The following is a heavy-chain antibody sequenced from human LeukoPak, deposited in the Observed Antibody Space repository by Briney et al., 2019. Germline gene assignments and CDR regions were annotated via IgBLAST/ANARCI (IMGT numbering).Heavy chain of an antibody. CDR2: ISGSGGST. CDR1: GFTFSSYA. Sequence: PGGSLRLSCAASGFTFSSYAMSWVRQAPGKGLEWVSAISGSGGSTYYADSVKGRFTISRDNSKNTLYLQMNSLRAEDTAVYYCAKDFRQRITMILVVIGSPWGQGTLVTVSS. CDR3: AKDFRQRITMILVVIGSP. J-gene: IGHJ5*02. V-gene: IGHV3-23*01. D-gene: IGHD3-22*01.